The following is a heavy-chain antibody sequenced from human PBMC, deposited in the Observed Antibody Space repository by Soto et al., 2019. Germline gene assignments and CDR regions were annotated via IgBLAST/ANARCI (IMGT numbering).Heavy chain of an antibody. CDR1: GFTFSSYA. Sequence: GGSLRLSCAASGFTFSSYAMHWVRQAPGKGLEWVAVISYDGSNKYYADPVKGRFTISRDNSKNTLYLQMNSLRAEDTAVYYCARGWVAGTYYYGMEVWGQGTTVTVSS. J-gene: IGHJ6*02. V-gene: IGHV3-30-3*01. CDR3: ARGWVAGTYYYGMEV. CDR2: ISYDGSNK. D-gene: IGHD6-19*01.